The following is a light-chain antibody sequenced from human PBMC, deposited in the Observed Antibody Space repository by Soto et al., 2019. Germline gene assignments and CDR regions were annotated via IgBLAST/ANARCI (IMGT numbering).Light chain of an antibody. CDR1: EGISSSY. J-gene: IGKJ5*01. CDR3: QQYGSSPPIT. CDR2: GAS. Sequence: EIVMTQSPATLSVSPGDGATLSCSSSEGISSSYLAWYQQKPGQAPRLLIYGASSRATGIPDRCSGSGSGTDFTLTISRLEPEDVAVYYCQQYGSSPPITFGQGTRLEI. V-gene: IGKV3-20*01.